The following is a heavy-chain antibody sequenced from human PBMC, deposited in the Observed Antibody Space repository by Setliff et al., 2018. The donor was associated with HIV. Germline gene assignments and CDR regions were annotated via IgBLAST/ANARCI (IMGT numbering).Heavy chain of an antibody. CDR3: ASNQHDWGYYYYYMVV. J-gene: IGHJ6*03. D-gene: IGHD3-16*01. V-gene: IGHV4-39*01. Sequence: SETLSLTCTVSGGSISSSSYYWGWIRQPPGKGLEWIGSIYYSGSTYYNPSLKSRVTISVDTSKNQFSLKLSSVTAADTAVYYCASNQHDWGYYYYYMVVWGKGTTVTVSS. CDR2: IYYSGST. CDR1: GGSISSSSYY.